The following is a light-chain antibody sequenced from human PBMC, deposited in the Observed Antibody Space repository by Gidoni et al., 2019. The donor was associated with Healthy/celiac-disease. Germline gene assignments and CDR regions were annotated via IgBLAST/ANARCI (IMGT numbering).Light chain of an antibody. V-gene: IGKV1-39*01. CDR3: QQSYRTLKT. CDR1: QSISSY. Sequence: DIQMTPSPSSLSASVGDRVTITCRASQSISSYLNWYQQKPGKAPKLLIYAASSLQSGVPSRFSGSGSGTDFTLTISSLQPEDFATYYCQQSYRTLKTFGQGTKVEIK. J-gene: IGKJ1*01. CDR2: AAS.